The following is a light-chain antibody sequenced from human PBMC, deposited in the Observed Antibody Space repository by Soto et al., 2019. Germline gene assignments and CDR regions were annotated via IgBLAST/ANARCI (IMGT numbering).Light chain of an antibody. CDR3: SSYITSNNLRV. CDR2: EVN. V-gene: IGLV2-8*01. CDR1: NSDFAGYNF. Sequence: QSALTQPPSASGSPGQSVTISCTGTNSDFAGYNFVSWFQQHPGKAPRLIIYEVNERPSGVTHRFPGSKSGNTASLTISGLQADDEADYYCSSYITSNNLRVFGTGTKLTVL. J-gene: IGLJ1*01.